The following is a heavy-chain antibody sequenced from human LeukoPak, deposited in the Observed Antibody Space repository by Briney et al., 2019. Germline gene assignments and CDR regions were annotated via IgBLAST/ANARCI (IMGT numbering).Heavy chain of an antibody. CDR2: INDNGDTT. CDR3: AKKSGSGPYPLDY. CDR1: GFTFSTYS. J-gene: IGHJ4*02. Sequence: GGSLTLSCAASGFTFSTYSMSWVRQTPEKGPEWVSVINDNGDTTFYADSVRGRFTISRDNSKNTLYLQMNTLRADDTAIYYCAKKSGSGPYPLDYWGQGTLVTVSS. D-gene: IGHD3-10*01. V-gene: IGHV3-23*01.